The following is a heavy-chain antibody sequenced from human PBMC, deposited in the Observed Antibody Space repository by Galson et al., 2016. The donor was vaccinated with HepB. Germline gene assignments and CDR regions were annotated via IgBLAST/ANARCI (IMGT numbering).Heavy chain of an antibody. CDR3: VRAFTTTWYHFDY. Sequence: SLRLSCAASGFTFNDYAMSWVRQAPGKGLEWVSIISGSATSTYFADSVKGRFSTSRENARDSFYLQMNGLTAGDTALYYCVRAFTTTWYHFDYWGQGTVVTVAS. D-gene: IGHD3-22*01. CDR1: GFTFNDYA. CDR2: ISGSATST. V-gene: IGHV3-23*01. J-gene: IGHJ4*02.